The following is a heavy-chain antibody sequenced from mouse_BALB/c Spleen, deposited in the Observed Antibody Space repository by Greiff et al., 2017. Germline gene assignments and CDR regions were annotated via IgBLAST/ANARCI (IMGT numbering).Heavy chain of an antibody. CDR3: ARWGGAWFAD. V-gene: IGHV14-3*02. CDR2: IDPANGNT. Sequence: VQLKESGAELVKPGASVKLSCTASGFNIKDTYMHWVKQRPEQGLEWIGRIDPANGNTKYDPKFQGKATITADTSSNTAYLQLSSLTSEDTAVYYCARWGGAWFADWGQGTLVTVSA. J-gene: IGHJ3*01. CDR1: GFNIKDTY.